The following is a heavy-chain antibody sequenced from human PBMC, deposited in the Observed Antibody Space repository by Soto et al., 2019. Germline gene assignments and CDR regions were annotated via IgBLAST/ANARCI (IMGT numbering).Heavy chain of an antibody. CDR1: GFIFRNDW. CDR2: INTDGSST. Sequence: PGGSLRLSCAASGFIFRNDWVHWVRQAPGEGLVWVSRINTDGSSTTYADSVKGRFTISRDNSKNTLYLQMNSLRAEDTAVYYCARDRIHYDSKHWFDPWGQGT. J-gene: IGHJ5*02. CDR3: ARDRIHYDSKHWFDP. V-gene: IGHV3-74*01. D-gene: IGHD3-22*01.